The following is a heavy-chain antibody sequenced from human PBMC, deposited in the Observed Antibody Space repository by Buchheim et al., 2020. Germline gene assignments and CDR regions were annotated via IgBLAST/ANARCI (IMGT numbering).Heavy chain of an antibody. J-gene: IGHJ6*02. CDR3: ARCYASGAYGMDV. D-gene: IGHD3-10*01. Sequence: QVQLQESGPGLVKPSGTLSLTCAVSGGSISSSNWWSWVRQPPGEWLELIGAISHSGSTNYNPSLKSRVTISFDQTKNQFSLRLSSVTAADTAVYYCARCYASGAYGMDVWGQGTT. CDR1: GGSISSSNW. CDR2: ISHSGST. V-gene: IGHV4-4*02.